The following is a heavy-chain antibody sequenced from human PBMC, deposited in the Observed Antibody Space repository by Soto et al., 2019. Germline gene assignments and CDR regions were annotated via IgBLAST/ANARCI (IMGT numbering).Heavy chain of an antibody. CDR1: GCRMISYY. Sequence: PSESMSLGFVVSGCRMISYYWSWIRKPAGKGLEWIGRIYTSGSTNYNPSLKSRVTMSVDTSKNQFSLKLSCVTAADTAVYYCARDRQQLRLGWFDPRGQGTLVTVSS. V-gene: IGHV4-4*07. CDR2: IYTSGST. J-gene: IGHJ5*02. D-gene: IGHD6-13*01. CDR3: ARDRQQLRLGWFDP.